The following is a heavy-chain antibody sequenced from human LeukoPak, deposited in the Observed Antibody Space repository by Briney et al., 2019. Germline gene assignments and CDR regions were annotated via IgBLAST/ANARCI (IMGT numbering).Heavy chain of an antibody. D-gene: IGHD2-15*01. Sequence: GESLKISCKASGFSFTTYWIAWVRQLPGKGLEWMGIIYPDDSDTRYSPSFQGQVTISADKSISTAYLQWNSLKASDTAIYYCARHCSAASCYSSYYFEYWGQGTLVTVSS. CDR3: ARHCSAASCYSSYYFEY. J-gene: IGHJ4*02. CDR2: IYPDDSDT. CDR1: GFSFTTYW. V-gene: IGHV5-51*01.